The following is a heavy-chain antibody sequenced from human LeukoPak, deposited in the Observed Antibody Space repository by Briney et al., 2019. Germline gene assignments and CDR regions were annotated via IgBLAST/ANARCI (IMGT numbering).Heavy chain of an antibody. D-gene: IGHD6-19*01. Sequence: SETLSLTCTVSGGSISSSTYYWGWIRQPPGKGLEWIGSIYYSGSTYYNPSLKSRLTTSVDTSKNQFSLNLISVTAADTAVYYCARAGSSGWYYFDYWGQGTLVTVSS. CDR2: IYYSGST. CDR3: ARAGSSGWYYFDY. CDR1: GGSISSSTYY. J-gene: IGHJ4*02. V-gene: IGHV4-39*07.